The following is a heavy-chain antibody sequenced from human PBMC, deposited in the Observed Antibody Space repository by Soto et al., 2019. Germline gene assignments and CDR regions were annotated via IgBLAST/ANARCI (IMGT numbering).Heavy chain of an antibody. CDR3: ASTTYYDFWSGHRMDV. Sequence: QVQLVQSGAEVKKPGASVKVSCKASGYTFTSYDINWVRQATGQGLEWMGWMNPNSGNTGYAQKFQGRVTMTRNTSISTDYMWRSSLRSEDTAVYYCASTTYYDFWSGHRMDVWGKGTTVTVSS. D-gene: IGHD3-3*01. CDR1: GYTFTSYD. J-gene: IGHJ6*04. CDR2: MNPNSGNT. V-gene: IGHV1-8*01.